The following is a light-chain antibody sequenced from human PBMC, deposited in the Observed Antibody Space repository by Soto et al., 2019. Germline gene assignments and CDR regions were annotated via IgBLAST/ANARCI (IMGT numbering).Light chain of an antibody. J-gene: IGLJ2*01. CDR3: ATWDRSLSVGV. CDR2: DND. Sequence: QSVLTQPPSVSAAPGQKVTISCSRSSSNIGNNYVFWYQQLPGTAPKLLIYDNDKRPSGIPDRFSASKSGTSATLGITGLQPGDEADYYCATWDRSLSVGVFGGGTKLTVL. V-gene: IGLV1-51*01. CDR1: SSNIGNNY.